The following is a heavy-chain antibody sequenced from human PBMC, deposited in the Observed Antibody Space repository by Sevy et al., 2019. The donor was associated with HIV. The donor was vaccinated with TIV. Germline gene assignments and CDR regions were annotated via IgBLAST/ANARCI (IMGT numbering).Heavy chain of an antibody. J-gene: IGHJ4*02. CDR1: GGTXSSYG. CDR2: IIPIFGTA. V-gene: IGHV1-69*13. D-gene: IGHD3-10*01. CDR3: AKHMVRGVIPGYQFDY. Sequence: ASVKVSCKASGGTXSSYGISWVRQAPGQGLEWMGRIIPIFGTANYAQKFQGRVTITADESTSTAYMELSSLRSEDTALYYCAKHMVRGVIPGYQFDYWGQGTLVTVSS.